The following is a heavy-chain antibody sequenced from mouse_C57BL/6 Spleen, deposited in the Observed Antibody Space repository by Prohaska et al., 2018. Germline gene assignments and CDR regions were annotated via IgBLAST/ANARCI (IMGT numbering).Heavy chain of an antibody. CDR1: GYTFTSYW. Sequence: CKTSGYTFTSYWMHWVKQRPGQGLEWIGAIYPGNSDTSYNQKFKGKAKLTAVTSASTAYMELSSLTNEDSAVYYCARTAQATYNFDYWGQGTTLTVSS. D-gene: IGHD3-2*02. J-gene: IGHJ2*01. CDR3: ARTAQATYNFDY. V-gene: IGHV1-5*01. CDR2: IYPGNSDT.